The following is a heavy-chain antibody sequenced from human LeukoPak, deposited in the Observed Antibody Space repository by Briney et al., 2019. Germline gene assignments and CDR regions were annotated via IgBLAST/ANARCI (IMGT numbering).Heavy chain of an antibody. J-gene: IGHJ6*03. Sequence: PSETLSLTCTVSGGSISSSSYYWGWIRQPPGKGLEWIGSIYYSGSTYYNPSLKSRVTISVDTSKNQFSLKLSSVTAADTAVYYCARDKRVAVAGTYIYYYYMDVWSNGTTVTISS. CDR1: GGSISSSSYY. CDR3: ARDKRVAVAGTYIYYYYMDV. D-gene: IGHD6-19*01. CDR2: IYYSGST. V-gene: IGHV4-39*07.